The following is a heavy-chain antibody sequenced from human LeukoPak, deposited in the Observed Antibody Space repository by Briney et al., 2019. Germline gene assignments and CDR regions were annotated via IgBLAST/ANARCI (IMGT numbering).Heavy chain of an antibody. CDR3: ATIAVVGKPTP. V-gene: IGHV4-39*01. CDR2: IHYSGST. Sequence: SETLSLTCTVSGGSISSSTYFWGWIRQPPGKGLEWIGSIHYSGSTYYNPSLKSRVTISIDTSKNQFSLRLTSVTAADTAVYHCATIAVVGKPTPWGQGTLVTVSS. CDR1: GGSISSSTYF. J-gene: IGHJ5*02. D-gene: IGHD6-19*01.